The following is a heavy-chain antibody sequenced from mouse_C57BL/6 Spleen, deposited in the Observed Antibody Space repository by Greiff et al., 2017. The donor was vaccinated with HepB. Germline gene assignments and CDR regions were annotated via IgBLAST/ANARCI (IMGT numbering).Heavy chain of an antibody. V-gene: IGHV5-4*01. CDR1: GFTFSSYA. J-gene: IGHJ2*01. CDR2: ISDGGSYT. Sequence: EVQGVESGGGLVKPGGSLKLSCAASGFTFSSYAMSWVRQTPEKRLEWVATISDGGSYTYYPHNVKGRFTISRDNAKNNLYLQMSHLKSEDAAMYCCAGDPGVYSNYFDYWGQGTTLTVSS. CDR3: AGDPGVYSNYFDY. D-gene: IGHD2-5*01.